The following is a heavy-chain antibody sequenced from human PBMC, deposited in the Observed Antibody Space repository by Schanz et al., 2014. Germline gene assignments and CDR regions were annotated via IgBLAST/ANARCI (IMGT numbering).Heavy chain of an antibody. J-gene: IGHJ3*02. Sequence: EVQLLESGGGLVQPGGSLRLSCAASGFIFGSSVMAWVRQAPGKGLEWVSAISGSGGSTYYADSVKGRFTISRDNSKNTLYLQMNSLRAEDTAVYYCAKGRFGELSAFDIWGHGTMVTVSS. D-gene: IGHD3-10*01. CDR3: AKGRFGELSAFDI. CDR1: GFIFGSSV. CDR2: ISGSGGST. V-gene: IGHV3-23*01.